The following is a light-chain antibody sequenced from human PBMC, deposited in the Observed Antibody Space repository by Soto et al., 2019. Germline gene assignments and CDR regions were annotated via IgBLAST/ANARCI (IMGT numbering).Light chain of an antibody. V-gene: IGKV3-15*01. CDR2: GAS. Sequence: EIVLTQSPGTLSLSPGERATLSCRASQSVNNNLAWYQQKPGQAPRLLIYGASTRAAGIPASFSGSGSGTEFTLTISSLQSEDFGVYYCQQRSDWPPITFGQGTRLEIK. CDR1: QSVNNN. J-gene: IGKJ5*01. CDR3: QQRSDWPPIT.